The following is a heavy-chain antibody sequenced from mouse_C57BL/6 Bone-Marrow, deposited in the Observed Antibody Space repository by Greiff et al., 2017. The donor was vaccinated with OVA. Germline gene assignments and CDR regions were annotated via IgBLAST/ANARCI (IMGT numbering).Heavy chain of an antibody. V-gene: IGHV1-81*01. Sequence: QVQLQQSGAELARPGASVKLSCKASGYTFTSYGISWVKQRTGQGLEWIGEIYPRSGNTYYNEKFKGKATLTADKSSSTAYMELRSLTSEDSAVYFCARSAPLGYSNGAFAYWGQGTLVTVSA. J-gene: IGHJ3*01. D-gene: IGHD2-5*01. CDR3: ARSAPLGYSNGAFAY. CDR2: IYPRSGNT. CDR1: GYTFTSYG.